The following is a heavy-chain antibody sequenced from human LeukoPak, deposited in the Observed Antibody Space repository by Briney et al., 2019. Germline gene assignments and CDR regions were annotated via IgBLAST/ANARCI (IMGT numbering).Heavy chain of an antibody. D-gene: IGHD3-22*01. CDR3: AKAFDSSGLRGWFDP. Sequence: PGGSLRLSCAASGFTFDDYAMHWVRHAPGKGLEWVSGISWNSGSIGYADSVKGRFTISRDNAKNSLYLQMNSLRAEDTALYYCAKAFDSSGLRGWFDPWGQGTLVTVSS. V-gene: IGHV3-9*01. J-gene: IGHJ5*02. CDR1: GFTFDDYA. CDR2: ISWNSGSI.